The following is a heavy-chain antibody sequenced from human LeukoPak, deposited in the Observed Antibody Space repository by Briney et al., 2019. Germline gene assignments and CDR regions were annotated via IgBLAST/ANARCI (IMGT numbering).Heavy chain of an antibody. V-gene: IGHV3-21*01. D-gene: IGHD3-16*02. CDR1: GFTFNNYG. J-gene: IGHJ4*02. CDR2: ISSSSSYT. Sequence: GGSLRLSCAGSGFTFNNYGMNWVRQAPGKGLEWVSFISSSSSYTYYADSVRGRFTISRDNARSSLNLHMNSLRAEDTAVYYCARDGVGYDYVWGSYRLPPDYWGQGTLVTVSS. CDR3: ARDGVGYDYVWGSYRLPPDY.